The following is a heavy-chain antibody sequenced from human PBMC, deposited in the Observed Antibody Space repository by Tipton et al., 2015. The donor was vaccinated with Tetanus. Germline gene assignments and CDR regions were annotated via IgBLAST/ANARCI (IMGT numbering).Heavy chain of an antibody. D-gene: IGHD5-24*01. Sequence: GLVKPSDTLSLTCAVYGGSLSRYYWTWIRQPPGKGLEWIGEVDDSGSTNYTPSLKSRVTLSVDTSKSEFSLKLRSVTAADTGVYYCARGITDGYNRRFDYWGQGILVAVSP. J-gene: IGHJ4*02. CDR2: VDDSGST. V-gene: IGHV4-34*01. CDR3: ARGITDGYNRRFDY. CDR1: GGSLSRYY.